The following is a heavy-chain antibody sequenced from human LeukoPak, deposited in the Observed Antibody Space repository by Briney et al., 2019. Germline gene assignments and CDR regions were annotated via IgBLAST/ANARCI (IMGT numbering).Heavy chain of an antibody. V-gene: IGHV1-69*08. CDR1: GDTVSDYS. CDR3: VRSGYDYDWFDP. CDR2: IIPLLGTT. Sequence: SVMVSCKASGDTVSDYSISGVRQAPGQGLEGMGRIIPLLGTTHCAQNFQGRFTMTADKSTTSVYMELSSLRSEDTAVYYCVRSGYDYDWFDPWGQGTLVTVSS. D-gene: IGHD5-12*01. J-gene: IGHJ5*02.